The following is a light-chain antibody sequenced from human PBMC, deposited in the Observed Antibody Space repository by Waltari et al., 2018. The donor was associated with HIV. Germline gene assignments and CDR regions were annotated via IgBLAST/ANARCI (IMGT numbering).Light chain of an antibody. V-gene: IGKV1-5*03. Sequence: DIQMSQSPSTLPAFVGDRVTITCRVSQSIGGWMAWYQQKPGKAPKLLISQSSSLASGVPSRFTGSGSGTEFTLTISSLQPEDFASYFCLQYSSDPLTFGGGTNVEIK. CDR2: QSS. CDR3: LQYSSDPLT. CDR1: QSIGGW. J-gene: IGKJ4*01.